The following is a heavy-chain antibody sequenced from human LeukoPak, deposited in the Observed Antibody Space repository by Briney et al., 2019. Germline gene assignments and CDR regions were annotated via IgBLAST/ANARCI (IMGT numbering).Heavy chain of an antibody. CDR1: GFTFDDYG. CDR2: INWNGGST. CDR3: ARDTVIAAAGTKENGMDV. D-gene: IGHD6-13*01. V-gene: IGHV3-20*04. J-gene: IGHJ6*02. Sequence: GGSLRLSCAASGFTFDDYGMSWVRQAPGKGLEWVSGINWNGGSTGYADSVKGRFTISRDNAKNSLYLQMNSLRAEDTAVYYCARDTVIAAAGTKENGMDVWGQGTTVTVSS.